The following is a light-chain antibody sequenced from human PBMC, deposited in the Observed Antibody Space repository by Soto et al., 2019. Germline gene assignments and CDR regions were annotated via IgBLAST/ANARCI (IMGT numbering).Light chain of an antibody. J-gene: IGKJ2*01. CDR2: EAS. CDR1: QTLRHRDGKTY. CDR3: MQTIQPAFT. V-gene: IGKV2D-29*01. Sequence: EIVMTQNPLSLSVTPGQPASISCKSSQTLRHRDGKTYLYWYLQRTGQPPQLLIHEASNRFSGVPDRLRGSGSETDFTLKISRVEAEDVGVYYCMQTIQPAFTFGQWTKLEIK.